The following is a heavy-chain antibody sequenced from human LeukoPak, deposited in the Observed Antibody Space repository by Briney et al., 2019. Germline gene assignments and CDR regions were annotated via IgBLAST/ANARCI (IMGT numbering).Heavy chain of an antibody. Sequence: SVKVSCKASGGTIATHPITWVRQAPGHGLEWMGKIIPFFGTPNYAQKFQDRVTITANTSTNTAYLELLSLTSEDAAVYYCATPRRPADYYYFYMDVWGKGATVTVSS. CDR2: IIPFFGTP. V-gene: IGHV1-69*06. CDR3: ATPRRPADYYYFYMDV. CDR1: GGTIATHP. J-gene: IGHJ6*03.